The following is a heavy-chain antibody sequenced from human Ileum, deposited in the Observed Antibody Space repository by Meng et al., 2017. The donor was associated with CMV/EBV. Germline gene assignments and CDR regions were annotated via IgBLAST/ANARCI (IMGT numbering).Heavy chain of an antibody. CDR3: AREPLRAAGHYLDY. J-gene: IGHJ4*02. Sequence: ACGFSCCSFWMTWVRQAPGERVVWVSRINSDGSSTSYADSVKGRFSISRDNAKNMLYLQMNSLSPEDTAVYYCAREPLRAAGHYLDYWGQGTLVTVSS. CDR1: GFSCCSFW. CDR2: INSDGSST. V-gene: IGHV3-74*01. D-gene: IGHD5-12*01.